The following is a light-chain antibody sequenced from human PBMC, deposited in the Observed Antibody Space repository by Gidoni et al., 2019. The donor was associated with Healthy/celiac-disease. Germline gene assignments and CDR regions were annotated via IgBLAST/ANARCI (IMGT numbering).Light chain of an antibody. V-gene: IGKV3-11*01. CDR2: GAS. J-gene: IGKJ4*01. CDR3: QQRSNWPLT. CDR1: QSVSSY. Sequence: EIVLTQSPATLSLSPGERATLSCRASQSVSSYLAWYQQKPCQAPRLLIYGASNRATGIPARFSCSGSWTDFTLTISSLEPEDFAVYYCQQRSNWPLTFGGGTKVEIK.